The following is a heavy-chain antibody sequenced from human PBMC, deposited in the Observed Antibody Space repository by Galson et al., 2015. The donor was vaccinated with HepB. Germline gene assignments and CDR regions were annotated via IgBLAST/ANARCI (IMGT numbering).Heavy chain of an antibody. CDR2: ISGSGDST. Sequence: SLRLSCAASGSTFSSYAMSWVRQAPGKGLEWVSGISGSGDSTYYADSVKGRFTISRDSSKNTLYLQMNSLRVEDTAVYYCAKDEGGCGNDCYYRSFDYWGQGTPVTVSS. CDR1: GSTFSSYA. V-gene: IGHV3-23*01. J-gene: IGHJ4*02. CDR3: AKDEGGCGNDCYYRSFDY. D-gene: IGHD2-21*02.